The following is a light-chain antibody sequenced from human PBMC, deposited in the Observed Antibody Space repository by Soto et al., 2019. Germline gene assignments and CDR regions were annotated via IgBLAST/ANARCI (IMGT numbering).Light chain of an antibody. V-gene: IGLV2-14*01. CDR3: NSYTSSSTYV. CDR2: EVS. CDR1: SSDVGGYNY. Sequence: QSALTQPASVSGSPGQSITISCTGTSSDVGGYNYVSWYQQHPGKAPKLMIYEVSNRPSGVSNRFSGSKSGNTASLTISGLRAEYEADYYCNSYTSSSTYVFGTGTKLTVL. J-gene: IGLJ1*01.